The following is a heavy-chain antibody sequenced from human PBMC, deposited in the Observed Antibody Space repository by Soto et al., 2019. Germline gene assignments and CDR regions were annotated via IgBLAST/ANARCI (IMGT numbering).Heavy chain of an antibody. J-gene: IGHJ4*02. CDR3: SPVVDY. V-gene: IGHV3-73*01. Sequence: GGSTRLSRASSRFTFYVSSMHWVLQTSVKGLEWFGLIKNKPNNYATAYAASVDGRFTISRDDAKNTAYLQMNSLKIEDTAVYYCSPVVDYWGQGTLV. CDR2: IKNKPNNYAT. CDR1: RFTFYVSS.